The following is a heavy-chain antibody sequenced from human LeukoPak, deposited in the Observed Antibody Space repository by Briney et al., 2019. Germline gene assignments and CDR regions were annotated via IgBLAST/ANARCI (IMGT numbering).Heavy chain of an antibody. CDR1: GGSFSGYY. J-gene: IGHJ3*02. Sequence: SETLSLTCAVYGGSFSGYYWSWIRQPPGKGLEWIGEINHSGSTNYNPSLKSRVTISVDTSKNQFSLRLSSVTAADTAVYYCARGRTYYDILTGHPRGYAFDIWGQGTMVTVSS. CDR2: INHSGST. V-gene: IGHV4-34*01. D-gene: IGHD3-9*01. CDR3: ARGRTYYDILTGHPRGYAFDI.